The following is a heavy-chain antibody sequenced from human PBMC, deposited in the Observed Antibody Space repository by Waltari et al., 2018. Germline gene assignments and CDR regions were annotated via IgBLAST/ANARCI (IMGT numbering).Heavy chain of an antibody. D-gene: IGHD1-7*01. Sequence: EVQLVESGGGLVKPGGSLRLYCAASGFTFSSSSMNGVRQAPGKGLEWVSSISSSSSYIYYADSVKGRFTISRDNAKNSLYLQMNSLRAEDTAVYYCARDDWNYDYWGQGTLVTVSS. J-gene: IGHJ4*02. CDR1: GFTFSSSS. CDR2: ISSSSSYI. CDR3: ARDDWNYDY. V-gene: IGHV3-21*01.